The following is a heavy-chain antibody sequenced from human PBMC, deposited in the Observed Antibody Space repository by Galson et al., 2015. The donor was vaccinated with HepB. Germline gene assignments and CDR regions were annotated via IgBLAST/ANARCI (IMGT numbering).Heavy chain of an antibody. D-gene: IGHD5-24*01. CDR2: IRSKANSYAT. J-gene: IGHJ4*02. Sequence: SLRLSCAASGFTFSGSAMHWVRQASGKGLEWVGRIRSKANSYATAYAASVKGRFTISRDDSKNTAYLQINSLKTEDTAVYYCTRLNRREWDYFDYWGQGTLVTVSS. CDR1: GFTFSGSA. V-gene: IGHV3-73*01. CDR3: TRLNRREWDYFDY.